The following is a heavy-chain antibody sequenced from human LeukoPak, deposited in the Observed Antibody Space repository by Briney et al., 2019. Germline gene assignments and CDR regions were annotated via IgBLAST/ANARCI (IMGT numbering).Heavy chain of an antibody. CDR2: ISGSGDRT. J-gene: IGHJ4*02. D-gene: IGHD2-2*01. CDR1: GFTFSNYA. V-gene: IGHV3-23*01. CDR3: AKSIVVVAAALDY. Sequence: GGSLRLSCEASGFTFSNYAMSWVRQAPGKGLEWVSVISGSGDRTHYADSVKGRFTISRDNSKNTLYLQMNSLRAEDTAVYYCAKSIVVVAAALDYWAREPWSPSPQ.